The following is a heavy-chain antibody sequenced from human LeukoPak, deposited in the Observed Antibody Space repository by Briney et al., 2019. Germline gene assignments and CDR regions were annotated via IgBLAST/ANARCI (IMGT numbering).Heavy chain of an antibody. CDR1: GGTFSSYA. Sequence: SVKVSCKASGGTFSSYAISWVRQAPGQGLEWMGRIIPIFGTANYAQKFQGRVTITTDEATSTAYMELSSLRSEDTAVYYCARDGYSSGWFDYWGQGTLVTVSS. V-gene: IGHV1-69*05. J-gene: IGHJ5*01. D-gene: IGHD6-19*01. CDR3: ARDGYSSGWFDY. CDR2: IIPIFGTA.